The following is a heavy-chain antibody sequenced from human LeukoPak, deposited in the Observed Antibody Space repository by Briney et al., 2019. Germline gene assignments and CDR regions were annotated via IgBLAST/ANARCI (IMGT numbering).Heavy chain of an antibody. CDR1: GGSFSGYY. Sequence: SETLSLTCAVYGGSFSGYYWSWIRQPPGKGLEWNGEINHSGSTNYNPSLKSQVTISVDTSKNQFSLKLSSVTAADTAVYYCARGLDSSGYYYVDYWGQGTLVTVSS. V-gene: IGHV4-34*01. CDR2: INHSGST. D-gene: IGHD3-22*01. CDR3: ARGLDSSGYYYVDY. J-gene: IGHJ4*02.